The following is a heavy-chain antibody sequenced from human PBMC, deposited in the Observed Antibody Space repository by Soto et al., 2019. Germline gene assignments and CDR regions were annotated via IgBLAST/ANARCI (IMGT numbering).Heavy chain of an antibody. D-gene: IGHD2-15*01. V-gene: IGHV3-30*18. J-gene: IGHJ4*02. Sequence: QVQLVESGGGVVQPGSSLRLSCAASGFTFSSYGMNWVPQAPGKGLEWVAVISYDGSNKYYADSVKGRFTISRANSKNTLYLQMNSLRAEDTAVYYCAKETYSGPLDYGGQGTMVTVSS. CDR2: ISYDGSNK. CDR3: AKETYSGPLDY. CDR1: GFTFSSYG.